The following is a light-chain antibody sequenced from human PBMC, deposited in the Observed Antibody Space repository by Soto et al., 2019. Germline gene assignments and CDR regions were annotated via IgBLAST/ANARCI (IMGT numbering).Light chain of an antibody. Sequence: QAVVTQEPSFSVSPGGTVTLTCGLSSGSVSTNYHPTWYQQTPGQPPRTLIYSTNTRSSGVPDRFSGSILGNKTALTITGAQADDESSYHSVLYMGGGTRVFGGGTQLTVL. CDR2: STN. CDR3: VLYMGGGTRV. CDR1: SGSVSTNYH. J-gene: IGLJ7*01. V-gene: IGLV8-61*01.